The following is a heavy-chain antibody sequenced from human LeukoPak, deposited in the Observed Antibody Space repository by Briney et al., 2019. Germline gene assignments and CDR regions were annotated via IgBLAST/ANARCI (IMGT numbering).Heavy chain of an antibody. V-gene: IGHV5-51*01. CDR3: ARSGYSGYAADY. CDR1: GYSFSTYW. D-gene: IGHD5-12*01. Sequence: GESLKISCKGSGYSFSTYWIAWVRQMPGKDLEWMGIIYPGDSDTRYSPSFQGQVTFSADKSISTAYLQWSSLKASDTAMYYCARSGYSGYAADYWGQGTLVTVSS. CDR2: IYPGDSDT. J-gene: IGHJ4*02.